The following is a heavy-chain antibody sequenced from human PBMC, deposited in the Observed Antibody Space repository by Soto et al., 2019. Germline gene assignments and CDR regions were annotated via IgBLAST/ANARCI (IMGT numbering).Heavy chain of an antibody. J-gene: IGHJ5*02. V-gene: IGHV3-33*01. CDR1: GFTFSSYG. CDR3: ARDYVTMIVVVIPWFDP. D-gene: IGHD3-22*01. Sequence: GSLRLSCAASGFTFSSYGMHWVRQAPGKGLEWVAVIWYDGSNKYYADSVKGRFTISRYNSNNMLYLQMNSLRAEDTVVYFCARDYVTMIVVVIPWFDPWGQGTLVTVSS. CDR2: IWYDGSNK.